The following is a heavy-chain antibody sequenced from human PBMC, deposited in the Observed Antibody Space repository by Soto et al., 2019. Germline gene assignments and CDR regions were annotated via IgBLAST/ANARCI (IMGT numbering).Heavy chain of an antibody. Sequence: SETLSLTCAVYGGSSSGYYWSWVRQSPGKGLEWIGEINHSGSANYNPSLQSRVALSVDASKSQFSLKLTSVTAADTAVYYCARGSGWYIDYYYTMDVWGQGTTVTVSS. D-gene: IGHD6-19*01. V-gene: IGHV4-34*01. CDR1: GGSSSGYY. CDR3: ARGSGWYIDYYYTMDV. CDR2: INHSGSA. J-gene: IGHJ6*02.